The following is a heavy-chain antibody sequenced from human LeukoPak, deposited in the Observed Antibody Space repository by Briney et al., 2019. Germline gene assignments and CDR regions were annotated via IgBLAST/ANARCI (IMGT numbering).Heavy chain of an antibody. CDR3: ARSHRITMIVVGQTNAFDI. Sequence: SVKVSCKASGGTFSSYAISWVRQAPGQGLEWMGRIIPIFGTANYAQKFQGRVTITTDESTSTAYMELSSRRSEDTAVYYCARSHRITMIVVGQTNAFDIWGQGTMVTVSS. V-gene: IGHV1-69*05. CDR2: IIPIFGTA. D-gene: IGHD3-22*01. J-gene: IGHJ3*02. CDR1: GGTFSSYA.